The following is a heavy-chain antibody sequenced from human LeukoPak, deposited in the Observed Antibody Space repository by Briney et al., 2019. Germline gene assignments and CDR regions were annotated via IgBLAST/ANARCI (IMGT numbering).Heavy chain of an antibody. J-gene: IGHJ6*02. CDR2: ISGSGGST. D-gene: IGHD3-22*01. Sequence: GESLRLSCGASGFTFSSAAMRWVRQAPGKGLDRVSDISGSGGSTYYADSVKGRFTISRDNSKNNLYLQMNSLRAEDTALYYCVKSSRVVVIANHYYYYGMDVWGQGTTVTVSS. V-gene: IGHV3-23*01. CDR3: VKSSRVVVIANHYYYYGMDV. CDR1: GFTFSSAA.